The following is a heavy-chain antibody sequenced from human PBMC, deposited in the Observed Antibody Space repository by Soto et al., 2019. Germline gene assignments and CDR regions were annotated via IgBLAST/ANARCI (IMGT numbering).Heavy chain of an antibody. V-gene: IGHV1-69-2*01. CDR1: GYTFTDDY. CDR3: TTGGGSL. J-gene: IGHJ3*01. CDR2: VDPEDGET. Sequence: EVQLVQSGAEVKKPGATVKISCKVSGYTFTDDYMHWVQPAPGKGLEWMGLVDPEDGETISAEKFQGRVTITADTSTVTAYVELSSMRSEDTALYYCTTGGGSLWGQGTMVTVSS. D-gene: IGHD3-10*01.